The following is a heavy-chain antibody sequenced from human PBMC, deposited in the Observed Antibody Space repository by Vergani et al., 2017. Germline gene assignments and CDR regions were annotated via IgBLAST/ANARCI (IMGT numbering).Heavy chain of an antibody. CDR1: GYTFTGYY. Sequence: QVQLVQSGAEVKKPGASVKVSCKASGYTFTGYYMHWVRQAPGQGLEWMGWINPNSGGTNYAQKFQGRVTMTRDTSISTAYMELSRLRSDETAVYYCARDRPRGYSGYDSPYYFDYWGQGTLVTVSS. CDR3: ARDRPRGYSGYDSPYYFDY. CDR2: INPNSGGT. V-gene: IGHV1-2*02. D-gene: IGHD5-12*01. J-gene: IGHJ4*02.